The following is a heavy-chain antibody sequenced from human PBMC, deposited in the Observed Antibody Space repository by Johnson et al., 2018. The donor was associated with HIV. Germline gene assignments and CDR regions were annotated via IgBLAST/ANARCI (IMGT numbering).Heavy chain of an antibody. Sequence: MLLVESGGGLVQPGGSLRLSCAASGFTVSSNYMSWVRQAPGKGLEWVSVIYRGGSTYYADYVKGRFTISRDNSKNTLYLQMSSLRPEDTAVYYCARACSGGSCYEEKSPDAFDIWGQGTMVTVSS. CDR2: IYRGGST. D-gene: IGHD2-15*01. V-gene: IGHV3-66*01. CDR1: GFTVSSNY. J-gene: IGHJ3*02. CDR3: ARACSGGSCYEEKSPDAFDI.